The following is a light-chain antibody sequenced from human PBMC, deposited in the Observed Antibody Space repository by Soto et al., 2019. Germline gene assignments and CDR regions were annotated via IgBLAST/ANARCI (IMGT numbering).Light chain of an antibody. CDR3: SSYTSDSSYV. V-gene: IGLV2-14*01. CDR2: AVS. CDR1: SSDVGLYDY. Sequence: VLTQPASVSGSPGQSITISCAGSSSDVGLYDYVSWYQQHPGKAPQLMIYAVSNRPSGVSNRFSASKSGNTASLFISGLQAEDAADYYCSSYTSDSSYVFGSGTKVTVL. J-gene: IGLJ1*01.